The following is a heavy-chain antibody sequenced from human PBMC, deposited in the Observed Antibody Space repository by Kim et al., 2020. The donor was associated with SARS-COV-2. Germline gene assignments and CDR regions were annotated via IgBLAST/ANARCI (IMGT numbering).Heavy chain of an antibody. Sequence: GGSLRLSCAASGFTFSSYAMTWVRQAPGKGLEWVSAISGIGGSTYYADSVKGRFTISRDNSKNTLYLQMSSLRAEDTAVYYCAKDDEDFGSGWYKDYWGQGTLVTVSS. CDR1: GFTFSSYA. D-gene: IGHD6-19*01. J-gene: IGHJ4*02. V-gene: IGHV3-23*01. CDR3: AKDDEDFGSGWYKDY. CDR2: ISGIGGST.